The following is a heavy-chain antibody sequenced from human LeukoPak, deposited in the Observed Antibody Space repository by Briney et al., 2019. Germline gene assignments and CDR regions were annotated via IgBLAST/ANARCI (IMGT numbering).Heavy chain of an antibody. Sequence: GGSLRLSCAASGFTLSSHWMYWVRQAPGKGLEWVATIKQDGSETYYVDSVKGRFTISRDNAKNSLYLQMNSLRAEDTAVYYCARDPAYCSGGICYSNAFDSWGQGTMVTVSS. CDR3: ARDPAYCSGGICYSNAFDS. CDR2: IKQDGSET. V-gene: IGHV3-7*05. J-gene: IGHJ3*02. CDR1: GFTLSSHW. D-gene: IGHD2-15*01.